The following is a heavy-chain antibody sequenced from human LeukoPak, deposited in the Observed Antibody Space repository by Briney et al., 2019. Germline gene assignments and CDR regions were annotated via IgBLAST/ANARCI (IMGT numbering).Heavy chain of an antibody. Sequence: SVKVSCKASGGTFSSYAISWVRQAPGQGLEWMGGIIPIFGTANYAQKFQGRVTITADESTSTAYMELSSLRSEDTAVYYCARDGGAAAGTFDYWGQGTLVTVSS. CDR2: IIPIFGTA. CDR3: ARDGGAAAGTFDY. J-gene: IGHJ4*02. V-gene: IGHV1-69*13. D-gene: IGHD6-13*01. CDR1: GGTFSSYA.